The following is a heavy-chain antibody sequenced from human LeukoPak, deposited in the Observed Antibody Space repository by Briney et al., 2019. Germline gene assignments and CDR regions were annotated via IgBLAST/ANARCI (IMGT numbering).Heavy chain of an antibody. Sequence: GGSLRLSCAASGFTFSSYWMHWVRQAPGKGLVRVSRINDDGRSTSYADSVKGRFTISRDNSKNTLYLQMNSLRVEDTAVYYCAKAADQYYYSYFYYMDVWGKGTTVTVSS. V-gene: IGHV3-74*01. D-gene: IGHD2/OR15-2a*01. CDR2: INDDGRST. CDR1: GFTFSSYW. CDR3: AKAADQYYYSYFYYMDV. J-gene: IGHJ6*03.